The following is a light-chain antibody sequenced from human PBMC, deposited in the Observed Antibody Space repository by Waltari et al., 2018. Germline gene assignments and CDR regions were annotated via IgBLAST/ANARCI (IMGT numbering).Light chain of an antibody. CDR2: LNN. V-gene: IGLV1-44*01. J-gene: IGLJ2*01. Sequence: QSVLTQPPSASGTPGQWVTISFSGRRPTTGPHNVNWYQHLPGAAPKLLICLNNQRPSGVPDRFSASKSGTSASLAISGLQSEDEADYYCAAWDGSLNGVVFGGGTKLTVL. CDR1: RPTTGPHN. CDR3: AAWDGSLNGVV.